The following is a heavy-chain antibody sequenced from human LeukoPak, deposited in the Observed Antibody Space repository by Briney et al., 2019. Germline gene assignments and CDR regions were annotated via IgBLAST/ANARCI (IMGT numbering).Heavy chain of an antibody. V-gene: IGHV3-23*01. D-gene: IGHD6-19*01. CDR1: GFTFNSHA. CDR2: ISGSGGTT. J-gene: IGHJ4*02. CDR3: AKDFEVHSNGCRGYFDY. Sequence: PGGSLRLSCAVSGFTFNSHAITWVRQARRKGLEWVPAISGSGGTTYYADSVKGRFTISRDNSKNTLYLQMNSLRPEDTAVYYCAKDFEVHSNGCRGYFDYWGQGTLVTVSS.